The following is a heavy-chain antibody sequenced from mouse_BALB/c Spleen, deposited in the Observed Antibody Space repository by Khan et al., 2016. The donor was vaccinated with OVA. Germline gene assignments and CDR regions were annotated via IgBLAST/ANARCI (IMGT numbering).Heavy chain of an antibody. CDR1: GYTFTSYW. Sequence: VQLQQSGAELARPGASVKLSCKASGYTFTSYWMQWVKQRPGQGLEWIGTLYPGDGDTRYTQKFKGKATLTADKSSSTAYMQLGSLASEDSAVYYCARGGITTGYFDYWGQGTTLTVSS. CDR3: ARGGITTGYFDY. D-gene: IGHD1-1*01. V-gene: IGHV1-87*01. CDR2: LYPGDGDT. J-gene: IGHJ2*01.